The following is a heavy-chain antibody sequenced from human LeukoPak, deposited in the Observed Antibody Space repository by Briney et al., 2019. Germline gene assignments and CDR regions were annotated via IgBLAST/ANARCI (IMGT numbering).Heavy chain of an antibody. D-gene: IGHD6-13*01. Sequence: SQTLSLTCAISRDSVSSNSAAWNWIRQSPSRGLEWLGRTYYRSKWYNDYAVSVKSRITINPDTSKNQFSLQLNSVTPEDTAVYYCARGYSSSWSLGASYYYYYGMDVWGQGTTVTVSS. CDR1: RDSVSSNSAA. CDR3: ARGYSSSWSLGASYYYYYGMDV. J-gene: IGHJ6*02. V-gene: IGHV6-1*01. CDR2: TYYRSKWYN.